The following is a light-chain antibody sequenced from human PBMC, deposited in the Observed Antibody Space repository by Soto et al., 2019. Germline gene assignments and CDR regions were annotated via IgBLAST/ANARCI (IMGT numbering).Light chain of an antibody. CDR2: WAS. J-gene: IGKJ5*01. V-gene: IGKV4-1*01. Sequence: DIVMTQSPDSLAVSLGERATINCKSSQSVLYSSNNKNYLAWYQQKPGQPPKLLIYWASTRESGVPDRFSGSGSGTDFTLTISSLQAEDVAVYYCQQYYSTPWTFGQGTRLDTK. CDR1: QSVLYSSNNKNY. CDR3: QQYYSTPWT.